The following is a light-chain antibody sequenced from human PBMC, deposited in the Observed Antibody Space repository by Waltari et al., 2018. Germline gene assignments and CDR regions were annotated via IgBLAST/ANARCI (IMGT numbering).Light chain of an antibody. CDR1: QSGSSTY. Sequence: DIVLTQSPATLSLSPGERATRASRASQSGSSTYFAWYQQKPGQAPRLLIYDASNRATGVPARFSGSGSGTDFTLTISSLEPEDFAVYYCQQRSNWPPRYTFGQGTKLEIK. CDR2: DAS. CDR3: QQRSNWPPRYT. J-gene: IGKJ2*01. V-gene: IGKV3-11*01.